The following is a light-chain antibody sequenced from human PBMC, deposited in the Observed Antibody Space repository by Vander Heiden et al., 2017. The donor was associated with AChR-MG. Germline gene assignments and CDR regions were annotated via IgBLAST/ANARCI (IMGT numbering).Light chain of an antibody. V-gene: IGKV1-5*03. J-gene: IGKJ4*01. CDR1: QSISSW. CDR3: QQYNSYPLT. Sequence: MTQSPSPLSASVGDRVTITCRASQSISSWLAWYQQKPGKAPKLLIYKASSLESGVPSRFSGSGSGTEFTLTISSLQPDDVATYYCQQYNSYPLTFGGGTKVEIK. CDR2: KAS.